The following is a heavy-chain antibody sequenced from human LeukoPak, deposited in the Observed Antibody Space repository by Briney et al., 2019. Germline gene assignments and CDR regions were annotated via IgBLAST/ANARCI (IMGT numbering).Heavy chain of an antibody. CDR3: ARVRYCSSTSCRNFYYYYGMDV. CDR1: GGTFSSYA. Sequence: GASVKVSCKASGGTFSSYAISWVRQAPGHGLEWMGGIIPIFGTANYAQKFQGRVTITADKSTSTAYMELSSLRSEDTAVYYCARVRYCSSTSCRNFYYYYGMDVWGKGTTVTVSS. CDR2: IIPIFGTA. D-gene: IGHD2-2*01. V-gene: IGHV1-69*06. J-gene: IGHJ6*04.